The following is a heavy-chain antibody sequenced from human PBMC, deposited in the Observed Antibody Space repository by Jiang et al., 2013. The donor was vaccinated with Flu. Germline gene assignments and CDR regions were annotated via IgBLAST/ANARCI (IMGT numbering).Heavy chain of an antibody. CDR1: GFTFSRYG. CDR2: IWYDGSNK. D-gene: IGHD1-26*01. CDR3: ARGAFRYSGSYFDY. V-gene: IGHV3-33*01. Sequence: SGGGVVQPGRSLRLSCAASGFTFSRYGMHWVRQAPGKGLEWVAVIWYDGSNKYYVDSVKGRFTISRDNSKNTLYLQMNSLKAEDTAVYYCARGAFRYSGSYFDYWGQG. J-gene: IGHJ4*02.